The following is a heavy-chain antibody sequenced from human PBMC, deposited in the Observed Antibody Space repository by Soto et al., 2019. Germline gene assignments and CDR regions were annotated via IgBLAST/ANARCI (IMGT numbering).Heavy chain of an antibody. CDR3: ASHDSSGYNAFHI. J-gene: IGHJ3*02. CDR2: IYPGDSDT. V-gene: IGHV5-51*01. CDR1: GYSFTSYW. D-gene: IGHD3-22*01. Sequence: PGESLKISCKGSGYSFTSYWIGWVRRMPGKGLEWMGIIYPGDSDTRYSPSFQGQVTISADKSISTAYLQWSSLKASDTAMYYCASHDSSGYNAFHIWXQGTMVTVSS.